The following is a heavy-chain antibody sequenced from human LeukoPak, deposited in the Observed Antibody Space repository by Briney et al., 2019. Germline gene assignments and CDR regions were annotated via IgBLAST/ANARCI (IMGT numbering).Heavy chain of an antibody. CDR2: INPNSGGT. J-gene: IGHJ4*02. V-gene: IGHV1-2*02. CDR3: ARGQQWLEAFDY. Sequence: VASVKVSCKASGYTFTGYYMHWVRQAPGQGLEWMGWINPNSGGTKIAQRFQGRVTMTRDTSISTAYMELSRLRSDDTAVYNCARGQQWLEAFDYWGQGTLVTVSS. D-gene: IGHD6-19*01. CDR1: GYTFTGYY.